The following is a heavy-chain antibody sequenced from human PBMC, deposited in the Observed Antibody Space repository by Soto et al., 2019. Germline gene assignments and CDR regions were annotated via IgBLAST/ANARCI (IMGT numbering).Heavy chain of an antibody. CDR2: ITSSSTYI. CDR3: ARLYCSASSCYSVGAFDI. Sequence: PGGSLRLSCVASGFTFIAYSMSWVRQAPGQGLEWVSSITSSSTYIYYTESVKGRFTISRDNSKSTLYLQMNSLRAEDTAVYYCARLYCSASSCYSVGAFDIRGQGTMVTVSS. V-gene: IGHV3-21*06. CDR1: GFTFIAYS. D-gene: IGHD2-15*01. J-gene: IGHJ3*02.